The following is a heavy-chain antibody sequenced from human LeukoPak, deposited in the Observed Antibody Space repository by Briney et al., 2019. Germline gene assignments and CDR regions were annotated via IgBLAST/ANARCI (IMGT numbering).Heavy chain of an antibody. CDR1: GGSISSGIR. CDR3: TAQGGWYIDY. D-gene: IGHD6-19*01. V-gene: IGHV4-4*02. J-gene: IGHJ4*02. Sequence: PSGTLSLTCGVSGGSISSGIRWSWVRQPPGKGLEWIGEIHHEGSTKYSPSLKSRVTISVDKSKNQFSLKLNSVTAADTAVYYCTAQGGWYIDYWGQGTLVIVSS. CDR2: IHHEGST.